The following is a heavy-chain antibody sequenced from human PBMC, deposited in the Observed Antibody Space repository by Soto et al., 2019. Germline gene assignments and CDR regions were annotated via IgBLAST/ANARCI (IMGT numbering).Heavy chain of an antibody. V-gene: IGHV3-64*01. CDR1: GFTFSSYA. J-gene: IGHJ6*04. Sequence: GGSLRLSCAASGFTFSSYAMHWVRQAPGKGLEYVSAISSNGGSTYYANSVKGRFTISRDNSKNTLYLQMGSLRAEDMAVYYCARDQAFGFRQQLVSGLDVWGKGTTVTVSS. CDR2: ISSNGGST. CDR3: ARDQAFGFRQQLVSGLDV. D-gene: IGHD6-13*01.